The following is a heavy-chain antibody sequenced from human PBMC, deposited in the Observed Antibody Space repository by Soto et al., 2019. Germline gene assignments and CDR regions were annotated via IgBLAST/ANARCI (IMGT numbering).Heavy chain of an antibody. V-gene: IGHV1-18*01. CDR3: ARDARDYGYFYGMDV. Sequence: QVQLVQSGAEVKKPGASVKVSCQASGYIFSSFGIIWVRQAPGQGLEWMGWISAYNGNTNYAQKFQGRVTMTTDTSTSTAYVEVRSPSSDDTAVYYCARDARDYGYFYGMDVWGQGTTVTVSS. CDR2: ISAYNGNT. J-gene: IGHJ6*02. CDR1: GYIFSSFG. D-gene: IGHD4-17*01.